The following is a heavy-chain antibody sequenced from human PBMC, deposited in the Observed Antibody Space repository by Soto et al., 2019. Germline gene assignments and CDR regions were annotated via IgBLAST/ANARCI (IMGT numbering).Heavy chain of an antibody. V-gene: IGHV1-8*01. CDR1: GYTFTSYD. CDR3: ARGPQVLRYFDWLLPYYYYGMDV. J-gene: IGHJ6*02. Sequence: ASVQVSCKASGYTFTSYDINWVRQATGQGLEWMGWMNPKSGNTGYAQKFQGRVTMTRNTSISTAYMELSSLRSEDTAVYYCARGPQVLRYFDWLLPYYYYGMDVWGQGTTVTVSS. CDR2: MNPKSGNT. D-gene: IGHD3-9*01.